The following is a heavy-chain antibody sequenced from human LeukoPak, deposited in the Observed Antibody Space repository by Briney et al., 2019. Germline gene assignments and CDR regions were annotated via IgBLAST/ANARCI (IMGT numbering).Heavy chain of an antibody. D-gene: IGHD6-6*01. CDR3: ARHVPMGAARAYYMDV. V-gene: IGHV5-51*01. Sequence: GESLKICCQVSGYIFTSYWIGWVRQMPGEGLEWMGIVFPGDSDTRYSPSFQGQVTISADKSISTAYLQWSSLKASDTAMYFCARHVPMGAARAYYMDVWGEGTTVTVSS. CDR1: GYIFTSYW. CDR2: VFPGDSDT. J-gene: IGHJ6*03.